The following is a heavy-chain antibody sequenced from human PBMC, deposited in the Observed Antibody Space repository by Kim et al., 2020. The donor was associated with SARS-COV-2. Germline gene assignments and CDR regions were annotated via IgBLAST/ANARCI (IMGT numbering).Heavy chain of an antibody. Sequence: GGSLRLSCGASGFTFDGFAMHWVRQGPGKGLEWVSVISGDGGSTSYTDSVKGRFTISRDNSKNSLYLQMNSLTIEDTAFYYCGKDIDSVAGYSSGPDHWGPGTLVTVSS. J-gene: IGHJ4*02. D-gene: IGHD6-19*01. V-gene: IGHV3-43*02. CDR1: GFTFDGFA. CDR3: GKDIDSVAGYSSGPDH. CDR2: ISGDGGST.